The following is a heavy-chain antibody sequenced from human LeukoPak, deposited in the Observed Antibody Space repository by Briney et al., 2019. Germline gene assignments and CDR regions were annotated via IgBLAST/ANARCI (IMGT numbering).Heavy chain of an antibody. CDR2: LYSDGRT. CDR1: GFTVSSNY. Sequence: GGSLRLSCAASGFTVSSNYMGWVRQAPGKGLEWVSVLYSDGRTYYADSVKGRFTISRDTSKNTLYLQVNSLRAEDTAVYYCARGGGYYPIDYWGQGTLVTVSS. D-gene: IGHD2-15*01. V-gene: IGHV3-53*01. CDR3: ARGGGYYPIDY. J-gene: IGHJ4*02.